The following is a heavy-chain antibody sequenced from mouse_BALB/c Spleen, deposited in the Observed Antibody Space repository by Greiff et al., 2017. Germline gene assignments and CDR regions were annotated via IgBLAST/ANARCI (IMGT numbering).Heavy chain of an antibody. Sequence: EVKVVESGGGLVKPGGSLKLSCAASGFTFSSYTMSWVRQTPEKRLEWVATISSGGGNTYYPDSVKGRFTISRDNAKNNLYLQMSSLRSEDTALYYCARVYGYDEAWFAYWGQGTLVTVSA. CDR1: GFTFSSYT. D-gene: IGHD2-2*01. V-gene: IGHV5-9*03. J-gene: IGHJ3*01. CDR2: ISSGGGNT. CDR3: ARVYGYDEAWFAY.